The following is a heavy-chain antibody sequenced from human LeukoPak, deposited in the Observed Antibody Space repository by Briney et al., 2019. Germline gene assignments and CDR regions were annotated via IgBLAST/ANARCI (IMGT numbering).Heavy chain of an antibody. CDR2: IYYSGST. Sequence: SETLSLTCTVSGGSISSGGYYWSWVRQHPGKGLEWIGYIYYSGSTYYNPSLKSRVTISVDTSKNQFSLKLSSVTAADTAVYYCARDSSSQNWFDPWGQGTLVTVSS. CDR1: GGSISSGGYY. J-gene: IGHJ5*02. V-gene: IGHV4-31*03. CDR3: ARDSSSQNWFDP. D-gene: IGHD2-2*01.